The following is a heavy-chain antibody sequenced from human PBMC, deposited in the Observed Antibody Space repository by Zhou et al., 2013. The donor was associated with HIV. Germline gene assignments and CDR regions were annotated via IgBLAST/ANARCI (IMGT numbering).Heavy chain of an antibody. CDR2: IYYSGST. J-gene: IGHJ6*01. CDR1: GGSISSHY. Sequence: VQLQESGPGLVKPSETLSLTCTVSGGSISSHYWNWIRQPPGKGLEWIGYIYYSGSTNYNPSLKSRVTISVEMSKNQFSLKVSSVTAADTAVYYCARDLYPASRYGMDVWGPRGPRSPSPQ. V-gene: IGHV4-59*11. CDR3: ARDLYPASRYGMDV.